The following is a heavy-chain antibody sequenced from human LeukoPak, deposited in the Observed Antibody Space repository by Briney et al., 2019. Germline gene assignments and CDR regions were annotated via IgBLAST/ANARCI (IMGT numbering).Heavy chain of an antibody. J-gene: IGHJ6*03. V-gene: IGHV4-59*12. Sequence: SETLSLTCTVSGGSISNYYWSWIRQPPGKGLEWIGYIYYSGSSNYNPSLKRRVTISVDTSKNQLSLKLSSVTAADTAVYYCARGRKTMVRGVISSSSLYYYSYYMDVWGKGTTVTVSS. CDR2: IYYSGSS. CDR3: ARGRKTMVRGVISSSSLYYYSYYMDV. D-gene: IGHD3-10*01. CDR1: GGSISNYY.